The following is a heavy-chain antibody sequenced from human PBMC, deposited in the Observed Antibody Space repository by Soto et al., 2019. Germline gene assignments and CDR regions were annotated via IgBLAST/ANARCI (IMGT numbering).Heavy chain of an antibody. CDR1: GFTFSSYS. Sequence: GGSLRLSCAASGFTFSSYSMNWVRQAPGKGLEWVSSISSSSSYIYYADSVKGRFTISRDNAKNSLYLQMNSLRAEDTAVYYCARDLMMRGVPAASSGYDTALYYYYMDVWGKGTTVTVSS. CDR2: ISSSSSYI. D-gene: IGHD2-2*01. CDR3: ARDLMMRGVPAASSGYDTALYYYYMDV. V-gene: IGHV3-21*01. J-gene: IGHJ6*03.